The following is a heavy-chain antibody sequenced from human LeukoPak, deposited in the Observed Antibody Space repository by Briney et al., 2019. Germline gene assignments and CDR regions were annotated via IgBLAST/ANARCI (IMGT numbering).Heavy chain of an antibody. J-gene: IGHJ4*02. Sequence: SVKVSCKASGYTFTSYDINWVRQAPGQGLEWMGWMNPNSGNTGYAQKFQGRVTITRNTSISTAYMELSSLRSEDTAVYYCARIDEYSSSIDYWGQGTLVTVSS. D-gene: IGHD6-6*01. CDR1: GYTFTSYD. CDR3: ARIDEYSSSIDY. CDR2: MNPNSGNT. V-gene: IGHV1-8*03.